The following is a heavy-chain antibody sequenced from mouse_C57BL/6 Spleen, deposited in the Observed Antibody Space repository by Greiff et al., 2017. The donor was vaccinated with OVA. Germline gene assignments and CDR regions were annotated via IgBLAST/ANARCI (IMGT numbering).Heavy chain of an antibody. D-gene: IGHD2-5*01. CDR1: GYSITSGYY. CDR2: ISYDGSN. V-gene: IGHV3-6*01. J-gene: IGHJ2*01. CDR3: ARDRSNSGFDY. Sequence: EVKLLESGPGLVKPSQSLSLTCSVTGYSITSGYYWNWIRQFSGNKLEWMGYISYDGSNNYNPTLKNRISITRDTSKSQFFLKLNSVTTEDTATYYCARDRSNSGFDYWGQGTTLTVSS.